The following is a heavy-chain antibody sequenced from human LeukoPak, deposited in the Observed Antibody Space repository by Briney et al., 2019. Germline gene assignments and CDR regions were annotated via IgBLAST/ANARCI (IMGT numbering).Heavy chain of an antibody. D-gene: IGHD2-15*01. V-gene: IGHV1-2*04. CDR3: ARAHCSGGSCYSD. CDR2: IDPNSGGT. CDR1: GYTFTGYY. J-gene: IGHJ4*02. Sequence: ASVKVSCKASGYTFTGYYMHWVRQAPGQGLEWMGWIDPNSGGTNYAQKFQGWVTMTRDTSISTAYMELSRLRSDDTAVYYCARAHCSGGSCYSDWGQGTLVTVSS.